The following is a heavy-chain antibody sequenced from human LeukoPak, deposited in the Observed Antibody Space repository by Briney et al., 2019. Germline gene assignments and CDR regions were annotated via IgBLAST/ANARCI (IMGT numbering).Heavy chain of an antibody. CDR2: INPNSGGT. CDR3: ARNIQAAAGITYYYYYYMGV. J-gene: IGHJ6*03. CDR1: GYTFTGYY. V-gene: IGHV1-2*02. D-gene: IGHD6-13*01. Sequence: ASVKVSCKASGYTFTGYYMHWVRQAPGQGLEWMGWINPNSGGTNYAQKFQGRVTMTRDTSISTAYMELSRLRSDDTAVYYCARNIQAAAGITYYYYYYMGVWGKGTTVTVSS.